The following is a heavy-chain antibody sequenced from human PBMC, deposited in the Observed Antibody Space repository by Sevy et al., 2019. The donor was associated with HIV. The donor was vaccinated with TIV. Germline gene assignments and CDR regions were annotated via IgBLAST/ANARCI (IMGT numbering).Heavy chain of an antibody. V-gene: IGHV1-8*01. CDR2: MIPYSGNT. D-gene: IGHD3-16*02. CDR1: GYTFTSYD. J-gene: IGHJ5*02. CDR3: PRGPSFGDYDYVWGSYRTSFNWFDP. Sequence: ASVKVSCKASGYTFTSYDINWVRQATGHGLEWMGWMIPYSGNTGCAQKFQGRVTMTRNTSISTAYMELSSLRSEDTAAYYWPRGPSFGDYDYVWGSYRTSFNWFDPWGQGTLVTVSS.